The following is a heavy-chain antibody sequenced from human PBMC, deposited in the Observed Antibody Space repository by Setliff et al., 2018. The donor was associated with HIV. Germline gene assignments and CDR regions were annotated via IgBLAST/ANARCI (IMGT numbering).Heavy chain of an antibody. D-gene: IGHD3-16*01. CDR2: IIWNSVGI. CDR1: GIRFDTYA. Sequence: GGSLRLSCAASGIRFDTYAMHWVRQAPGKGLEWVSGIIWNSVGIAYADSVKGRFTISRDNAKSSLYLQMSSLRADDTAVYYCASEVAVSANALDVWGQGTTVTVSS. CDR3: ASEVAVSANALDV. V-gene: IGHV3-9*01. J-gene: IGHJ6*02.